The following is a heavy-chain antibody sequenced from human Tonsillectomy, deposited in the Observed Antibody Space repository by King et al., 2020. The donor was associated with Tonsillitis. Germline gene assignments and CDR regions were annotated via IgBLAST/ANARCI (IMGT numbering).Heavy chain of an antibody. V-gene: IGHV4-30-2*01. CDR1: GGSISSGGYS. J-gene: IGHJ4*02. CDR2: IYHSGST. Sequence: QLQESGSGLVKPSQTLSLTCAVSGGSISSGGYSWSWIRQPPGKGLGWIGYIYHSGSTYYNPSLKSRVTISVDRSKNQFSLKLSSVTAADTAVYYCARGPGDYWGQGTLVTVSS. CDR3: ARGPGDY.